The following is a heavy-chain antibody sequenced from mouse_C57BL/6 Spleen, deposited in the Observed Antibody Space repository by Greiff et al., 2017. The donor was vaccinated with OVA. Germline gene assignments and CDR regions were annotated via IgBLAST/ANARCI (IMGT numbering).Heavy chain of an antibody. D-gene: IGHD2-3*01. CDR2: INPNNGGT. CDR1: GYTFTDYY. Sequence: EVQLQQSGPELVKPGASVKISCKASGYTFTDYYMNWVKQSHGKSLEWIGDINPNNGGTSYNQKFKGKATLTVDKSSSTAYMELRSLTSEDSAVYYCARGDGVYYYAMDYWGQGTSVTVSS. V-gene: IGHV1-26*01. CDR3: ARGDGVYYYAMDY. J-gene: IGHJ4*01.